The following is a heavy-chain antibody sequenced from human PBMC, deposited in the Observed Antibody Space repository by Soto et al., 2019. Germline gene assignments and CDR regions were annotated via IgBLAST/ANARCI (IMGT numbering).Heavy chain of an antibody. J-gene: IGHJ4*02. D-gene: IGHD3-10*01. CDR2: ISSDGNSQ. Sequence: QVQLVESGGGVVQPGRSLRLSCAASGFTFSHSGFHWVRQAPGKGLEWVIFISSDGNSQYYGDSVKGRFTISRDNSRNTLYLQMTSPRPEDTAVYYCAKDTPGTVSRWGQGTRVNVSS. V-gene: IGHV3-30*18. CDR3: AKDTPGTVSR. CDR1: GFTFSHSG.